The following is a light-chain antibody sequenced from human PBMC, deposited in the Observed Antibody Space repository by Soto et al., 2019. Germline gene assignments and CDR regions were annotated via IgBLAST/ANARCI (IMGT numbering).Light chain of an antibody. J-gene: IGKJ1*01. CDR3: MQALQTTWT. CDR1: QSLLHSNGYNY. V-gene: IGKV2-28*01. CDR2: LGS. Sequence: DIVMTQSPLSLPVTPGEPASISCRSSQSLLHSNGYNYLDWYLQKPGQSPQLLIYLGSNRASGGPDRFSGSGSGTDFTLKISRVEAEDVGVYYCMQALQTTWTFGQGTKVEIK.